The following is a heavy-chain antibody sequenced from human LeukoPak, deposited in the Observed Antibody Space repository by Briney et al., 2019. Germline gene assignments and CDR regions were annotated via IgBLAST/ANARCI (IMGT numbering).Heavy chain of an antibody. CDR3: ARVARVRRFGEFGS. J-gene: IGHJ4*02. Sequence: EASVKVSCKASGYTFTSYDINWVRQATGQGLEWMGWMNPNSGNTGYAQKFQGRVTMTRNTSISTAYMELSSLRSEDTAVYYCARVARVRRFGEFGSWGQGTLVTVSS. CDR1: GYTFTSYD. D-gene: IGHD3-10*01. CDR2: MNPNSGNT. V-gene: IGHV1-8*01.